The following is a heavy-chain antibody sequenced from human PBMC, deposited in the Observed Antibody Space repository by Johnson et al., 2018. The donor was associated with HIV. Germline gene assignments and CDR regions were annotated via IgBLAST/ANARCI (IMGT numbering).Heavy chain of an antibody. D-gene: IGHD1-1*01. V-gene: IGHV3-NL1*01. CDR1: GFTFSSYA. CDR2: INWNGGST. Sequence: QLVESGGGVVQPGMSLRLSCAASGFTFSSYAMHWVRQAPGKGLEWVSGINWNGGSTGYADSVKGRFTISRDDSKNTLFLQMDSLKTEDTAVYYCTTAHNHRKERAFDIWGQGTMVTVSS. J-gene: IGHJ3*02. CDR3: TTAHNHRKERAFDI.